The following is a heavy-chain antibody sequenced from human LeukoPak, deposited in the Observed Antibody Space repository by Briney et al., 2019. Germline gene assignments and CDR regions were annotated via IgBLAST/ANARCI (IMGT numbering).Heavy chain of an antibody. J-gene: IGHJ5*02. D-gene: IGHD6-19*01. CDR3: ARIVLIAVAGTGWFDP. V-gene: IGHV4-39*01. CDR1: GGSISRSSDY. CDR2: IFYSGST. Sequence: SETLSLTCTVSGGSISRSSDYWGWIRPPPGKGLDWIGSIFYSGSTYYNPSLKSRVTMSVDTSKNQFSLKLTSVTAADTAVYYCARIVLIAVAGTGWFDPWGQGTLVTVSS.